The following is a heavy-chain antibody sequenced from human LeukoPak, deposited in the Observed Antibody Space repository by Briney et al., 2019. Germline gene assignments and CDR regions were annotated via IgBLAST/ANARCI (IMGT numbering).Heavy chain of an antibody. J-gene: IGHJ4*02. CDR1: GFTFSSYA. CDR3: AKIGTGYSSGSDY. CDR2: ISGSGGST. D-gene: IGHD6-19*01. Sequence: GGSLRLSCAAFGFTFSSYAMSWVRQAPGKGLEWVSAISGSGGSTYYADSVKGRFTISRDNSKNTLYLQMNSLRAEDTAVYYCAKIGTGYSSGSDYWGQGTLVTVSS. V-gene: IGHV3-23*01.